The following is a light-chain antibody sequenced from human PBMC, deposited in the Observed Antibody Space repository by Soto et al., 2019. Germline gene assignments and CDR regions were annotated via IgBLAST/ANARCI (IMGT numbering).Light chain of an antibody. J-gene: IGKJ2*01. CDR3: QQRSNWPPYT. CDR2: DAS. CDR1: QSVSSY. V-gene: IGKV3-11*01. Sequence: EIVLTQSPATLSLSPGEIATLSCRASQSVSSYLAWYQQKPGQAPRLLIYDASNRATGIPARFSGSGSGTDFTLTISRLEPEYFAVYYCQQRSNWPPYTFGQGTKLEIK.